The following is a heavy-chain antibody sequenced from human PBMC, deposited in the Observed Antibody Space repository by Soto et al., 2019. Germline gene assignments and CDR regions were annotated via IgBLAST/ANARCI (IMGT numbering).Heavy chain of an antibody. CDR2: IYYSGST. Sequence: SSETLSLTCTVSGGSISSGGYYWSWIRQHPGKGLEWIGYIYYSGSTYYNPSLKSRVTISVDTSKNQFSLKLSSVTAADTAVYYCARVVTTVTTKNLDYWGQGTLVTVSS. V-gene: IGHV4-31*03. CDR1: GGSISSGGYY. CDR3: ARVVTTVTTKNLDY. J-gene: IGHJ4*02. D-gene: IGHD4-17*01.